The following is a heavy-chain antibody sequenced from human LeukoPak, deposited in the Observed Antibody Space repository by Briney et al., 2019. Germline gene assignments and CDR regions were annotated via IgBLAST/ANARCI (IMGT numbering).Heavy chain of an antibody. CDR3: ARGEEQLGYFDY. D-gene: IGHD6-13*01. Sequence: GGSLRLSCAASGFTFSIYAMHWVRQAPGKGLEWVALISYDETYIYYADSVKGRFTISRDNSKNTLYLQMNSLRAEDTAVYYCARGEEQLGYFDYWGQGTLVTVSS. J-gene: IGHJ4*02. CDR1: GFTFSIYA. V-gene: IGHV3-30*14. CDR2: ISYDETYI.